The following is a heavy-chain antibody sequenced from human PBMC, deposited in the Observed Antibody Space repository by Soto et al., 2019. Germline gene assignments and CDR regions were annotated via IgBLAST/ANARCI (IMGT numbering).Heavy chain of an antibody. CDR1: GGSISSSSYY. CDR2: IDYSGST. CDR3: ASGAQLLYYGMDV. Sequence: SETLSLTCTVSGGSISSSSYYWGWILQPPGKGLEWIVSIDYSGSTYYNPALKSRVTISVDTSTNQFSLKQSSVTAADTVVYYCASGAQLLYYGMDVWGQGTTVTVSS. J-gene: IGHJ6*01. V-gene: IGHV4-39*01. D-gene: IGHD1-26*01.